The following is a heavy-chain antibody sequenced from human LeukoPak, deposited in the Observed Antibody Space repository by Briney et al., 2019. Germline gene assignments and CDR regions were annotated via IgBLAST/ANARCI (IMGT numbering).Heavy chain of an antibody. Sequence: GASVKVSCKASGYTFTNYGIMWVRQATGQGPEWMGWMNSNSGNTGYAQKFQGRVTMTRDTSINTAYMELHSLTSEDTAVYYCARGRGGTVVRGYLDYWGQGTLVTVSS. CDR2: MNSNSGNT. CDR3: ARGRGGTVVRGYLDY. CDR1: GYTFTNYG. D-gene: IGHD3-10*01. J-gene: IGHJ4*02. V-gene: IGHV1-8*01.